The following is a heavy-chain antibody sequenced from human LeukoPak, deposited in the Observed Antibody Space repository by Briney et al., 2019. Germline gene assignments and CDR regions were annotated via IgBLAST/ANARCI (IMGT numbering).Heavy chain of an antibody. CDR2: ISYDGSNK. V-gene: IGHV3-30*18. D-gene: IGHD6-19*01. Sequence: GGSLRLSCAASGFTFSSYGMHWVRQAPGKGLEGVAVISYDGSNKYYADSVKGRFTISRDNSKNTLYLQMNSLRAEDTAVHYCAKGGNIAVAGPPDYWGQGTLVTVSS. CDR1: GFTFSSYG. CDR3: AKGGNIAVAGPPDY. J-gene: IGHJ4*02.